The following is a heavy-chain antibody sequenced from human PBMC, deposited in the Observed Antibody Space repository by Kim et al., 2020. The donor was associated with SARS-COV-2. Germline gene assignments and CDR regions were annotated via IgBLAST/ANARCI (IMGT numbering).Heavy chain of an antibody. CDR2: IWYDGSNK. Sequence: GGSLRLSCAASGFTFSSYGMHWVRQAPGKGLEWVAVIWYDGSNKYYADSVKGRFTISRDNSKNTLYLQMNSLRAEDTAVYYCARDTRDYYGMDVWGQGTTRTVPS. V-gene: IGHV3-33*01. CDR1: GFTFSSYG. CDR3: ARDTRDYYGMDV. J-gene: IGHJ6*02.